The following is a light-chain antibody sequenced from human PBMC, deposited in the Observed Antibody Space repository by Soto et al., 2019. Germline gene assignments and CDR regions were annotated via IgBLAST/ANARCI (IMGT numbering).Light chain of an antibody. J-gene: IGKJ1*01. Sequence: EIVLTQSPGTLSLSPGERATLSYRASQSVINNYLAWYQQKAGQAPRLLIYDASTRATGIPDRFSGSGSGTDFTLTISRLEAEDFAVYYCQQYVTSSWTFGQGTKVEIK. CDR2: DAS. CDR3: QQYVTSSWT. CDR1: QSVINNY. V-gene: IGKV3-20*01.